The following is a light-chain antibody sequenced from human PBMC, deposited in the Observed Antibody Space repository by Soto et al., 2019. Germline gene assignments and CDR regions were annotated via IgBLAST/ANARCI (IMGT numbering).Light chain of an antibody. CDR1: QILSSNY. CDR3: QQYGSSPPFT. Sequence: EIVLTQSPGTLSLSPGEGATLSCRASQILSSNYLAWYQQKPGQAPRLLIYGESRRATGIPDRFSGSGSGTDFTLAIRRLEPEDSAVYYCQQYGSSPPFTFGPGTKVDIK. J-gene: IGKJ3*01. V-gene: IGKV3-20*01. CDR2: GES.